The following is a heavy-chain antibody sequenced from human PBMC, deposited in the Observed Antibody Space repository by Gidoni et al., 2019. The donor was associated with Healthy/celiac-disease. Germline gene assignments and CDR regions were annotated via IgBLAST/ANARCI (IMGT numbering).Heavy chain of an antibody. V-gene: IGHV4-34*01. Sequence: QVQLQQWGAGLLKPSETLSLTCAVYGGSFSGYYWSWIRQPPGKGLEWIGEINHSGSTNYNPSLKSRVTISVDTSKNQFSLKLSSVTAADTAVYYCARGLGTTGTTNFDYWGQGTLVTVSS. J-gene: IGHJ4*02. CDR1: GGSFSGYY. CDR2: INHSGST. CDR3: ARGLGTTGTTNFDY. D-gene: IGHD1-1*01.